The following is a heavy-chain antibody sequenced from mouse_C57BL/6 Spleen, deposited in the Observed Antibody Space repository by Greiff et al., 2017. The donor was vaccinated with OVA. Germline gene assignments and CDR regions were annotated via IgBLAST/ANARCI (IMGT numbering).Heavy chain of an antibody. CDR3: ARDQGQYFDY. Sequence: EVNLVESGGGLVKPGGSLKLSCAASGFTFSSYAMSWVRQTPEKRLEWVATISDGGSYTYYPDNVKGRFTISRDNAKNNLYLQMSHLKSEDTAMYYCARDQGQYFDYWGQGTTLTVSS. CDR1: GFTFSSYA. CDR2: ISDGGSYT. V-gene: IGHV5-4*01. D-gene: IGHD3-3*01. J-gene: IGHJ2*01.